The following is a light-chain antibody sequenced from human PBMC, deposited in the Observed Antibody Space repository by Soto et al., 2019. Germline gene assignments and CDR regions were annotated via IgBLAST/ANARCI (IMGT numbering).Light chain of an antibody. CDR1: SCDVGNYNF. V-gene: IGLV2-14*01. CDR3: TSYTAFSTDIL. Sequence: QSALTQPASVSGSPGQSITISCTGTSCDVGNYNFVSWYQHHAGTAPKLIIYQVTNRPSGVSDRFSGSKSGDTASLTISGLQAEDEADYYCTSYTAFSTDILFGGGTKVTVL. J-gene: IGLJ2*01. CDR2: QVT.